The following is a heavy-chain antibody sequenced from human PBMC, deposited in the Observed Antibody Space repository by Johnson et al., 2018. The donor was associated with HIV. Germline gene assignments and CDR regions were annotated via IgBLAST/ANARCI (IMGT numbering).Heavy chain of an antibody. J-gene: IGHJ3*02. V-gene: IGHV3-11*04. Sequence: QVQLVESGGGLIQPGGSLRLSCAVFGFTFSDYYMSWIRQAPGKGLEWVSYISVSGDPIYSADSVQGRFTTSRDNAKNSLYLQMDSLRAEDTAVYYCARSKDCSVGTCPDGFDIWGQGTMVIVSS. CDR1: GFTFSDYY. CDR3: ARSKDCSVGTCPDGFDI. CDR2: ISVSGDPI. D-gene: IGHD2-15*01.